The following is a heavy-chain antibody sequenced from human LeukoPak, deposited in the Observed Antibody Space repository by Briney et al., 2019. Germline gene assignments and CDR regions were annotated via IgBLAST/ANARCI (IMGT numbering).Heavy chain of an antibody. D-gene: IGHD2-15*01. CDR2: ITSDGRDT. CDR1: GFTFSTYA. V-gene: IGHV3-74*01. Sequence: GGSLRLSCAASGFTFSTYAMTWVRQAPGKGLVWVSRITSDGRDTSYADSVKGRFTISRDIPKNTLYLQMNSLRAEDTAVYYCTRDGILGSHDSWGQGTLVTVSS. J-gene: IGHJ4*02. CDR3: TRDGILGSHDS.